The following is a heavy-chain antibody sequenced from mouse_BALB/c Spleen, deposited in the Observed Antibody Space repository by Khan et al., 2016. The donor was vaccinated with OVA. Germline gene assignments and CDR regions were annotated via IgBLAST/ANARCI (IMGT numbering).Heavy chain of an antibody. CDR1: GYTFINYW. CDR2: INPSTGYT. CDR3: ESSGQRWDFDY. V-gene: IGHV1-7*01. J-gene: IGHJ2*01. Sequence: QVQLQQSGAELAKPGASVKMSCKASGYTFINYWILWVKQRPGQGLEWIGYINPSTGYTEYNQNFKDKATLTADKSSSTAYMQLSSLTSEASAVWSCESSGQRWDFDYWGQGTTLTVSS. D-gene: IGHD1-3*01.